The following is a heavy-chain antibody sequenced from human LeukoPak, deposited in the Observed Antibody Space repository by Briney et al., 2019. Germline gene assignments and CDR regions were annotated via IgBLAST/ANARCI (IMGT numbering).Heavy chain of an antibody. J-gene: IGHJ5*02. CDR3: ARGGRYSYGFGWFDP. CDR1: GGSISSYY. D-gene: IGHD5-18*01. CDR2: IYYSGST. V-gene: IGHV4-59*01. Sequence: PSETLSFTCTVSGGSISSYYWSWIRQPPGKGLEWIGYIYYSGSTNYNPSLKSRVTISVDTSKNQFALKLSSVTAADTAVYYCARGGRYSYGFGWFDPWGQGALVTVSS.